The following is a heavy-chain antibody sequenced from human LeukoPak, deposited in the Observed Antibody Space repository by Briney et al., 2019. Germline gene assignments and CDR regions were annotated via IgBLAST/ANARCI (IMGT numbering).Heavy chain of an antibody. D-gene: IGHD1-1*01. J-gene: IGHJ6*03. CDR3: ARDHRGTYYYYYMDV. CDR1: GFTFSSYW. Sequence: GGSLRLSCAASGFTFSSYWMSWVRQAPGKGLEWVANIKQDGSEKYYVDSVKGRFTISRDNAKNSLYLQMNSLRAEDTAVYYCARDHRGTYYYYYMDVWGKGTTVTVSS. CDR2: IKQDGSEK. V-gene: IGHV3-7*01.